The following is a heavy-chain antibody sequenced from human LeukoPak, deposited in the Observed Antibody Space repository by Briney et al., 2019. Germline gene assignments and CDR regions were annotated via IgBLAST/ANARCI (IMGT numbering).Heavy chain of an antibody. CDR3: ARGPPPDFDY. V-gene: IGHV4-39*07. CDR2: IYYSGST. CDR1: GGSISSYY. Sequence: PSETLSLTCTVSGGSISSYYWGWIRQPPGKGLEWIGSIYYSGSTYYNPSLKSRVTISVDTSENQFSLKLSSVTAADTAVYYCARGPPPDFDYWGQGTLVTVSS. J-gene: IGHJ4*02.